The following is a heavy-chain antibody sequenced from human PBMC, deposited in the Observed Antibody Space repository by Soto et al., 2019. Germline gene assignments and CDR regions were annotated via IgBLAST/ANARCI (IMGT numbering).Heavy chain of an antibody. V-gene: IGHV1-3*01. J-gene: IGHJ4*02. Sequence: ASVKVSCKAVGYTFTSYSIEWVRQAPGQRLEWMGWINGDNGNTKYSEKFQGRVTITRDTSASTAYMVLSSLEPQDTAAYYRAREHDYWNHYSLNYWGPGTKVTVSS. CDR2: INGDNGNT. D-gene: IGHD3-3*01. CDR3: AREHDYWNHYSLNY. CDR1: GYTFTSYS.